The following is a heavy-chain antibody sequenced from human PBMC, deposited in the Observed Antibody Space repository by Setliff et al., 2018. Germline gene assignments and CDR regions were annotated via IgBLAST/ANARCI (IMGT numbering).Heavy chain of an antibody. J-gene: IGHJ4*02. D-gene: IGHD3-10*01. Sequence: SETLSLTCTVSGGSISSYYWSWIRQPPGKGLEWIGYIYYSGSTNYNPSLKSRVTISVDTSKNQFSLKLSSVTAADTAVYYCARASGGARGVFFDYWGQGTLVTVSS. CDR2: IYYSGST. V-gene: IGHV4-59*12. CDR1: GGSISSYY. CDR3: ARASGGARGVFFDY.